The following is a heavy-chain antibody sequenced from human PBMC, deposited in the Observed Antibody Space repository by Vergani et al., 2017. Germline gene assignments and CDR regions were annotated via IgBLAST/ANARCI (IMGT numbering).Heavy chain of an antibody. Sequence: EVELLESGGGLAQPGGSLRVPCSASGFRVTTSYMSCVRQAPGKGLEWVSVIKSDGRTSYAESVRCRFTISRDTSRNAVYLQMNILRVEDTGVYYCTRSECSGTTCYGHYFDLWGHGILVTVSS. J-gene: IGHJ4*01. V-gene: IGHV3-66*02. D-gene: IGHD2-15*01. CDR1: GFRVTTSY. CDR3: TRSECSGTTCYGHYFDL. CDR2: IKSDGRT.